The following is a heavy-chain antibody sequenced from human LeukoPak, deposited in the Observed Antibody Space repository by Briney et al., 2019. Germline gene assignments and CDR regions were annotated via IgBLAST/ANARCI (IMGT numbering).Heavy chain of an antibody. V-gene: IGHV3-48*03. CDR1: GFTFSSYE. J-gene: IGHJ4*02. D-gene: IGHD2-15*01. CDR3: ARDYCSGGSCYEDY. CDR2: ISSSGSAI. Sequence: PGGSLRLSCAASGFTFSSYEMNWVRQAPGKGLEWVSYISSSGSAIYYADSVKGRFTISRDNSKNSLYLQMNSLRAEHTAVYYCARDYCSGGSCYEDYWGQGTLVTVSS.